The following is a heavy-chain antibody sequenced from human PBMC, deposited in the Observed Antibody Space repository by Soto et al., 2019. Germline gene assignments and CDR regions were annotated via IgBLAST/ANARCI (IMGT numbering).Heavy chain of an antibody. CDR3: ASTKWIQRNSDAFDI. CDR1: GFTFSSYS. Sequence: GGSLRLSCAASGFTFSSYSMNWVRQAPGKGLEWVSYISSSSSTIYYADSVKGRFTISRDNAKNSLYLQMNSLRDEDTAVYYCASTKWIQRNSDAFDIWGQGTMVTVSS. J-gene: IGHJ3*02. V-gene: IGHV3-48*02. CDR2: ISSSSSTI. D-gene: IGHD5-18*01.